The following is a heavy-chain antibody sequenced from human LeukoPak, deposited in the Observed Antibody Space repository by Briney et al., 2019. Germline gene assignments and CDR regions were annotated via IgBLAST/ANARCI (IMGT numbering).Heavy chain of an antibody. J-gene: IGHJ6*04. D-gene: IGHD3-10*02. Sequence: GGPLRLSCAASGFTFSSYSMNWVRQAPGKRLEWVSYISSSSSTIYYADSVKGRFTISRDNAKNSLYLQMNSLRAEDTAVYYCAELGITMIGGVWGKGTTVTISS. V-gene: IGHV3-48*04. CDR3: AELGITMIGGV. CDR1: GFTFSSYS. CDR2: ISSSSSTI.